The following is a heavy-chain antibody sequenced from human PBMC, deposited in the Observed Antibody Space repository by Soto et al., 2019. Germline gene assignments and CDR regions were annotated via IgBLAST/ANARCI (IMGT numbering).Heavy chain of an antibody. V-gene: IGHV3-11*03. J-gene: IGHJ3*02. CDR2: ISSSSSYT. Sequence: GGSLRLSCAASGFTFSDYYMSWIRQAPGKGLEWVSYISSSSSYTNYADSVKGRFTISRDNAKNSLYLQMNSLRAEDTAVYYCARSCSGGSCYVAFDIWGQGTMVTVSS. CDR1: GFTFSDYY. CDR3: ARSCSGGSCYVAFDI. D-gene: IGHD2-15*01.